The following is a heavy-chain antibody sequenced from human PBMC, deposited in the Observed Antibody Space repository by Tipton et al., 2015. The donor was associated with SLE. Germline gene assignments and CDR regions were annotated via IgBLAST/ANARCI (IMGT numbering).Heavy chain of an antibody. CDR3: ARDGGGFDY. CDR2: IYTSGST. CDR1: GGSISSGSYY. Sequence: TLSLTCTVSGGSISSGSYYWSWIRQPAGKGLEWIGRIYTSGSTNYNPSLKSRVTISVDTSKNQFSLKLSSVTAADTAVYYCARDGGGFDYWGQGTLVTVSS. V-gene: IGHV4-61*02. J-gene: IGHJ4*02. D-gene: IGHD3-10*01.